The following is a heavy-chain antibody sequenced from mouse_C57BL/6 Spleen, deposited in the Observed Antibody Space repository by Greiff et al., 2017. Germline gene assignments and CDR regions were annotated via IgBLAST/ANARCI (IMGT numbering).Heavy chain of an antibody. V-gene: IGHV6-3*01. CDR3: TVITTVVAHYWYFDV. CDR1: GFTFSNYW. J-gene: IGHJ1*03. Sequence: EVQGVESGGGLVQPGGSMKLSCVASGFTFSNYWMNWVSQSSEKGLEWVAQIRLKSDNYATHYAVTVKERFTISRVDSKRRVYLQMKNLRAEDTGIYYCTVITTVVAHYWYFDVWGTGTTVTVSS. D-gene: IGHD1-1*01. CDR2: IRLKSDNYAT.